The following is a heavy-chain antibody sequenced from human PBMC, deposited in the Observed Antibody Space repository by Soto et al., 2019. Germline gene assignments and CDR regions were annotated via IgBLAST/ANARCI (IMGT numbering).Heavy chain of an antibody. CDR2: ISYDGSNK. Sequence: PGGSLRLSCAASGFTFSSYAMHWVRQAPGKGLEWVAVISYDGSNKYYADSVKGRFTISRDNSKNTLYLQMNSLRAEDTTVYYCARVPGISYYFDYWGQGTLVTVSS. V-gene: IGHV3-30-3*01. J-gene: IGHJ4*02. CDR3: ARVPGISYYFDY. D-gene: IGHD6-13*01. CDR1: GFTFSSYA.